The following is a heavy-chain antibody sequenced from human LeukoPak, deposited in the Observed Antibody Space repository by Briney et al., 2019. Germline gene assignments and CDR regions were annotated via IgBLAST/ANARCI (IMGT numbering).Heavy chain of an antibody. CDR3: ARDYRGYSYGYEGSDY. CDR1: GYTFTSYS. CDR2: ISAYNGNT. D-gene: IGHD5-18*01. V-gene: IGHV1-18*01. Sequence: ASVKVSCKASGYTFTSYSISWVRQAPGQGLEWMGWISAYNGNTNYAQKLQGRVTMTTDTSTSTTYMELRSLRSDDTAVYYCARDYRGYSYGYEGSDYWGQGTLVTVSS. J-gene: IGHJ4*02.